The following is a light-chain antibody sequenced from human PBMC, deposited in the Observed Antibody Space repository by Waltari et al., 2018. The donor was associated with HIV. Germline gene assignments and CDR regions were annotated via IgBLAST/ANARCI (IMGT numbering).Light chain of an antibody. V-gene: IGLV2-11*01. J-gene: IGLJ2*01. CDR3: CSYAGSYTFDVV. CDR1: SSDVGGSNY. Sequence: QSALPQPRSVSGSPGQSVTISCTGTSSDVGGSNYVSWYQQHPGKAPKLMIYDVSKRPSGVPDRFSGSKSGNTASLTISGLQAEDEADYYCCSYAGSYTFDVVFGGGTKLTVL. CDR2: DVS.